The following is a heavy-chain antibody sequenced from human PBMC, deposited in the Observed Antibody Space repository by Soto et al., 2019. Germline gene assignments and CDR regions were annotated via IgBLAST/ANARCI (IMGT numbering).Heavy chain of an antibody. Sequence: EVQLVESGGRLVQPGGSLRLSCAASGFMFSAYWMSWVRQDPGKGLEWVATISGGASDTFYVDSVKGRFTISRDDSKNTLYLQMNSLRDEDTAVYYCVREDWHRFDSWGQGTLVTVSS. V-gene: IGHV3-7*01. CDR3: VREDWHRFDS. CDR2: ISGGASDT. CDR1: GFMFSAYW. D-gene: IGHD2-21*01. J-gene: IGHJ4*02.